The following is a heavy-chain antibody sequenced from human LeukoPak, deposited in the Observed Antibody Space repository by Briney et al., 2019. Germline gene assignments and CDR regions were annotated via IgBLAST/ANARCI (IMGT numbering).Heavy chain of an antibody. D-gene: IGHD2-15*01. J-gene: IGHJ4*02. CDR3: AKPTGTGVAKWYFDS. CDR1: GFTFSAYA. CDR2: IRVSGGGAT. V-gene: IGHV3-23*01. Sequence: PGGSLRLSCAASGFTFSAYAMTWVRQAPGKGLEWVSTIRVSGGGATYYADSVQGRFTISRDNSKNTLHLQMSSLRVEDTAVYYCAKPTGTGVAKWYFDSWGQGTLVTVSS.